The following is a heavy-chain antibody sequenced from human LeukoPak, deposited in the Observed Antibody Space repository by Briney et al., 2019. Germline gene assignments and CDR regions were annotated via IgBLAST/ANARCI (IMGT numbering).Heavy chain of an antibody. Sequence: GGSLRLSCAASGFTFSSSAMHWVRQPPGKGLEWVAVISYDGKHKYFADSVKGRFTISRDNSRNTLYLQLNSLKADDTAVYYCAKDRYWGTAFDIWGQGTMVTVSS. CDR2: ISYDGKHK. V-gene: IGHV3-30*18. CDR3: AKDRYWGTAFDI. J-gene: IGHJ3*02. D-gene: IGHD7-27*01. CDR1: GFTFSSSA.